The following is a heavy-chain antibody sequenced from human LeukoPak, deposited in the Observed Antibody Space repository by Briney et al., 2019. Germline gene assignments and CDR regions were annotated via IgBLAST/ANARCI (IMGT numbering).Heavy chain of an antibody. V-gene: IGHV1-69*13. CDR3: ARPVTARGGSGWPQHIDY. CDR1: GGTFSSYS. J-gene: IGHJ4*02. D-gene: IGHD6-19*01. CDR2: IIPIFGTT. Sequence: SVNVSCKASGGTFSSYSINWVRQAPGQGLEWMGGIIPIFGTTNYAQKFQGRVTITAEESTSTAYMELSSLRSEDTAVYYCARPVTARGGSGWPQHIDYWGQGTLVSVSS.